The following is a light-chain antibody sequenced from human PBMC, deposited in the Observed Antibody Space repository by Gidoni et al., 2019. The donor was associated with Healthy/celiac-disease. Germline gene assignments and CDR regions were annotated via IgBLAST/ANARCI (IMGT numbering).Light chain of an antibody. J-gene: IGLJ2*01. V-gene: IGLV1-40*01. CDR2: GNS. Sequence: QSVLTQPPSVSGAPGQWVTISCTGSSSNIGAGYDVHWYQQLPGTAPKLLISGNSNRPSGIPDRFSGSKSGTSASLAITGLQAEDEADYYCQSYDSSPHVVFGGGTKLTVL. CDR3: QSYDSSPHVV. CDR1: SSNIGAGYD.